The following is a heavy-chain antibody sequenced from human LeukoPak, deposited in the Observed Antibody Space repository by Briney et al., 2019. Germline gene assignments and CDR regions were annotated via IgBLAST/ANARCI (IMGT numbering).Heavy chain of an antibody. CDR3: ARDAGGYGMDV. CDR1: GLTFGDYA. V-gene: IGHV3-66*01. D-gene: IGHD2-8*02. CDR2: IYSGGST. J-gene: IGHJ6*02. Sequence: GGSLRLSCTASGLTFGDYAMSWVRQAPGKGLEWVSVIYSGGSTYYADSVKGRFTISRDNSKNTLYLQMNSLRAEDTAVYYCARDAGGYGMDVWGQGTTVTVSS.